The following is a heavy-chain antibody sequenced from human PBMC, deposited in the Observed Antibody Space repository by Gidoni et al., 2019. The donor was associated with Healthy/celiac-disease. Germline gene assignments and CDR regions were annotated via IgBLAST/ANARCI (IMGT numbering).Heavy chain of an antibody. CDR3: ARGNGLYDSSGYGMDV. CDR2: LIPIFGTA. CDR1: GGTFSSYA. Sequence: QVQLVQSGAAVQKPGSSVMVSFMASGGTFSSYAISWVRQAPGQGLEWMGGLIPIFGTANYAQKFQGRVTITADESTSTAYMELSSMRSEDTAVYYCARGNGLYDSSGYGMDVWGQGTTVTVSS. D-gene: IGHD3-22*01. J-gene: IGHJ6*02. V-gene: IGHV1-69*12.